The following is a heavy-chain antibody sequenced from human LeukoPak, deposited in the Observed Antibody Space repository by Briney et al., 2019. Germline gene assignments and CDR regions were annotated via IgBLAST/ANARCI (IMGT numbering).Heavy chain of an antibody. Sequence: ASVKVSCKASGYTFTSYGISWVRQAPGQGLEWMGWISAYNGNTNYAQKLQGRVTMTTDTSTSTAYMELRSLRSDDTAVYYCARDRPVAVAGVPFYWFFDLWGRGTLVTVSS. CDR3: ARDRPVAVAGVPFYWFFDL. CDR2: ISAYNGNT. D-gene: IGHD6-19*01. V-gene: IGHV1-18*01. CDR1: GYTFTSYG. J-gene: IGHJ2*01.